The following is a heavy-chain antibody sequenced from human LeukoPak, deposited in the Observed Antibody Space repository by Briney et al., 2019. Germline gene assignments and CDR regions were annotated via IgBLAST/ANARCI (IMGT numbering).Heavy chain of an antibody. CDR1: GFTFSSYE. CDR2: IRGFDSII. V-gene: IGHV3-48*03. D-gene: IGHD5-12*01. J-gene: IGHJ5*02. CDR3: AKEQRGYSGYAVGSCFDP. Sequence: GGSLRLSCAASGFTFSSYEMNWVRQAPGKGLEWVSYIRGFDSIIYYADSVKGRFTISRDNAKNSLYLEMNSLRAEDTAVYYCAKEQRGYSGYAVGSCFDPWGQGTLVTVSS.